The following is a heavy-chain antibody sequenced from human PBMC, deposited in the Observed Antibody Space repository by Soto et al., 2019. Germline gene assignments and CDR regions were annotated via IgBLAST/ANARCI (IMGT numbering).Heavy chain of an antibody. CDR1: GYTFTSYG. Sequence: QVQLVQSGAEVKKPGASVKVSCKASGYTFTSYGISWVRQAPGQGLEWMGWISAYNGNTNYAQKLQGRVTMTTDTSTSKAYMELRSLRSDDTAVYYCARSDYYDSSGYYPTFDYWGQGTLVTVSS. V-gene: IGHV1-18*04. D-gene: IGHD3-22*01. CDR3: ARSDYYDSSGYYPTFDY. J-gene: IGHJ4*02. CDR2: ISAYNGNT.